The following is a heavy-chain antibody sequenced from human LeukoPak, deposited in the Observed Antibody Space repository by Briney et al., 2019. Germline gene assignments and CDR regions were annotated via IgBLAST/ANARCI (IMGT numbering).Heavy chain of an antibody. J-gene: IGHJ3*02. V-gene: IGHV3-21*01. CDR3: ARERVVSYAFDI. D-gene: IGHD2-8*02. Sequence: GGSLRLSCAASGFTFNSYWMTWVRQAPGKGLEWVSSISSSSSYIYYADSVKGRFTISRDNAKNSLYLQMNSLRAEDTAVYYCARERVVSYAFDIWGQGTMVTVSS. CDR2: ISSSSSYI. CDR1: GFTFNSYW.